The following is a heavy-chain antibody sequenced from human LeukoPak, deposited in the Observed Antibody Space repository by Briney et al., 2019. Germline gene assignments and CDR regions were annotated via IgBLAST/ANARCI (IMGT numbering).Heavy chain of an antibody. Sequence: PGGSLRLSCAASGFTFSTYWMHWVRQAPGKGRVWVSRIKTDGSSTYYADSVEGRFTISRENAKNTLYLQINSLRAEDTAVCDCARESYCSGGSFYSVCAFDIWGEGTIVTVSS. CDR2: IKTDGSST. CDR1: GFTFSTYW. CDR3: ARESYCSGGSFYSVCAFDI. V-gene: IGHV3-74*01. D-gene: IGHD2-15*01. J-gene: IGHJ3*02.